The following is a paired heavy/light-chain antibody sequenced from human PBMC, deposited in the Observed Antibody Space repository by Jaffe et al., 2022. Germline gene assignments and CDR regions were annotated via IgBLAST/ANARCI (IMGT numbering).Heavy chain of an antibody. CDR2: ISGSGGST. D-gene: IGHD2-15*01. Sequence: EVQLLESGGGLVQPGGSLRLSCAASGFTFSSYAMSWVRQAPGKGLEWVSAISGSGGSTYYADSVKGRFTISRDNSKNTLYLQMNSLRAEDTAVYYCAKGVWGYCSGGSCQAPYYFDYWGQGTLVTVSS. CDR1: GFTFSSYA. J-gene: IGHJ4*02. CDR3: AKGVWGYCSGGSCQAPYYFDY. V-gene: IGHV3-23*01.
Light chain of an antibody. Sequence: DIQMTQSPSSLSASVGDRVTITCRASQGISNSLAWYQQKPGKAPKLLLYAASRLESGVPSRFSGSGSGTDYTLTISSLQPEDFATYYCQQYYSTPPITFGQGTRLEIK. CDR1: QGISNS. J-gene: IGKJ5*01. CDR2: AAS. V-gene: IGKV1-NL1*01. CDR3: QQYYSTPPIT.